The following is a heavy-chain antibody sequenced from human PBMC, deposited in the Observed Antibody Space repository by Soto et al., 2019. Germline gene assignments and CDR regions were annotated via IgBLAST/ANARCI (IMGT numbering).Heavy chain of an antibody. J-gene: IGHJ5*02. CDR2: ISGSGGST. CDR1: GFTFSSYA. D-gene: IGHD3-22*01. V-gene: IGHV3-23*01. CDR3: AKNEVLAYYYDSSGYWVWFDP. Sequence: PGGSLRLSCAASGFTFSSYAMSWVRQAPGKGREWVSAISGSGGSTYYGDSVKGRFTISRDNSKNTLYLQMNSLRAEDTAVYYCAKNEVLAYYYDSSGYWVWFDPWGQGTLVTVSS.